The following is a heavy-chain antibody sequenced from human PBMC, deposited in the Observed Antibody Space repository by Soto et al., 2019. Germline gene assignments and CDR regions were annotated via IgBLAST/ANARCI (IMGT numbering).Heavy chain of an antibody. CDR1: GFSFTSSA. D-gene: IGHD3-3*02. CDR2: IVVGSGNT. J-gene: IGHJ3*02. V-gene: IGHV1-58*02. CDR3: AAVSFFVPWDAFDI. Sequence: SVNVSSKAAGFSFTSSAMQWVRQARGQRLEWIGWIVVGSGNTNYAQKFQERVTITRDMSTSTAYMELSSLRSEDTAVYYCAAVSFFVPWDAFDIWGQGTMVTV.